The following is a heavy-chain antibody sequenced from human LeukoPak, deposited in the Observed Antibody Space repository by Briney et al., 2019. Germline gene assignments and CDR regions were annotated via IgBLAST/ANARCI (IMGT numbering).Heavy chain of an antibody. CDR3: AGEWELRGFDP. D-gene: IGHD1-26*01. CDR1: GGSISSYY. CDR2: IYTSGST. J-gene: IGHJ5*02. Sequence: SETLSLTCTVSGGSISSYYWSWIRQPPGKGPEWIGYIYTSGSTNYNPSLKSRVTISVDTSKNQFSLKLSSVTAADTAVYYCAGEWELRGFDPWGQGTLVTVSS. V-gene: IGHV4-4*09.